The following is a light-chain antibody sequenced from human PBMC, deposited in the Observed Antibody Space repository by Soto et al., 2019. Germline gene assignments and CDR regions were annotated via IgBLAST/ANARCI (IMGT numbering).Light chain of an antibody. V-gene: IGKV3-15*01. Sequence: EIVMTQSPATLSVSPGERVTLSCRASQSVSSNLAWYQQKPGQAPRLLIYGASTRATSFPARFSGSGSGTEFTLTISSLQSEDFAVYYCQHHNQWPHTFGGGTKVEIK. J-gene: IGKJ4*01. CDR1: QSVSSN. CDR2: GAS. CDR3: QHHNQWPHT.